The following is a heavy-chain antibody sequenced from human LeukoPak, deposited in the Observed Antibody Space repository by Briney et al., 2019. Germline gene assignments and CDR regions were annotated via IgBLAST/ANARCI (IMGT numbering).Heavy chain of an antibody. V-gene: IGHV3-43*02. CDR2: ISGDGGST. CDR1: GFTFDDYA. J-gene: IGHJ6*03. Sequence: PGGSLRLSCAASGFTFDDYAMHRVRQAPGKGLEWVSLISGDGGSTYSADSVNGRFTISRDNSKNSLYLQMNSLRTEDTALYYCAKERSAHYYYYYMDVWGKGTTVTVSS. CDR3: AKERSAHYYYYYMDV. D-gene: IGHD3-10*01.